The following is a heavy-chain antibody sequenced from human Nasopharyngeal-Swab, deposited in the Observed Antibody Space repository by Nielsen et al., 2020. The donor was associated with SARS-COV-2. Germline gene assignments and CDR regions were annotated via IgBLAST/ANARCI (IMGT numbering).Heavy chain of an antibody. V-gene: IGHV5-51*01. CDR3: ARLNAPTFSAGWFDP. Sequence: GESLKISCKGSGYDFFGYWIAWVRQMPGKGLEWMGIIYPDNSETRYSPSFQGQVIISADKSVSTAYLQWSSLRASDTATYYCARLNAPTFSAGWFDPWGPGTLVTVSS. CDR1: GYDFFGYW. CDR2: IYPDNSET. D-gene: IGHD1-1*01. J-gene: IGHJ5*02.